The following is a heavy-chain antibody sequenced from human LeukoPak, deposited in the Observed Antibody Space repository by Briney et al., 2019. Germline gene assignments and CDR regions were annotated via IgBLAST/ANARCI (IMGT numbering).Heavy chain of an antibody. CDR1: GYTFTSYG. D-gene: IGHD2-15*01. Sequence: AASVKVSCKASGYTFTSYGISWVRQAPGQGLEWVGWISAYNGNTNYAQKLQGRVTMTTDTSTSTAYMELRSLRSDDTAVYYCARDPMYCSGGSCYSGWFDPWGQGTLVTVSS. CDR3: ARDPMYCSGGSCYSGWFDP. CDR2: ISAYNGNT. V-gene: IGHV1-18*01. J-gene: IGHJ5*02.